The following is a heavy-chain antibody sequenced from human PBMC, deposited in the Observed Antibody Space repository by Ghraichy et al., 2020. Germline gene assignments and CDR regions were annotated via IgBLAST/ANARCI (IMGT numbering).Heavy chain of an antibody. D-gene: IGHD2-15*01. Sequence: GGSLRLSCAASGFTFSNYAMSWVRQAPGKGLEWVSTISGSGHNTHYADSVKGRFSISRDNSKNTVYLQMNSLRADDTAIYYCVDLGFCRSGSCPSGPWGQGTLVTVSS. J-gene: IGHJ5*02. V-gene: IGHV3-23*01. CDR2: ISGSGHNT. CDR3: VDLGFCRSGSCPSGP. CDR1: GFTFSNYA.